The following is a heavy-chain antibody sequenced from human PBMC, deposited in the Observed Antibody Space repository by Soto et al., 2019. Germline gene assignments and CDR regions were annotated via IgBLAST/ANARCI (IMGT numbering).Heavy chain of an antibody. CDR2: IYPGDSDT. V-gene: IGHV5-51*01. J-gene: IGHJ6*02. Sequence: LGESLKISCKGSGYSFTSYWIGWVRQMPGKGLEWMGIIYPGDSDTRYSPSFQGQVTISADKSISTAYLQWSSLKASDTAMYYCARHRVEMATTWDYSYGMDVWGQGTTVTVS. CDR3: ARHRVEMATTWDYSYGMDV. D-gene: IGHD1-1*01. CDR1: GYSFTSYW.